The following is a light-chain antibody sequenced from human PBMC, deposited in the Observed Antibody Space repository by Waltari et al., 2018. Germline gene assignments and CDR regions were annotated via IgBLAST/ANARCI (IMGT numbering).Light chain of an antibody. CDR2: DVH. J-gene: IGLJ3*02. Sequence: SALTQPASVSGSPGQSITISCTGTSSDLGAYKAGSWYQQHPGKAPKVVIYDVHNRPSGVSNRFSGSMSGNTASLTISGLQTEDEADYYCSSKTTRDTRLFGGGTKLTVL. CDR3: SSKTTRDTRL. V-gene: IGLV2-14*03. CDR1: SSDLGAYKA.